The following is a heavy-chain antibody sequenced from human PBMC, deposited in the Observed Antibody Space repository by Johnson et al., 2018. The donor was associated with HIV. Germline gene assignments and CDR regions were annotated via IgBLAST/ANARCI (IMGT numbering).Heavy chain of an antibody. CDR3: AKDLTSFGVAPNDAVDI. D-gene: IGHD3-3*01. J-gene: IGHJ3*02. Sequence: VQLVESGGGVVQPGGSLRLSCAASGFTFSSYAMSWVRQAPGKGLEWVSAISGSGGSTYYADSVKGRFTISRDNSKNTLYLQMNSLRAEAPAVYYCAKDLTSFGVAPNDAVDIWCQGTIVTVSS. V-gene: IGHV3-23*04. CDR1: GFTFSSYA. CDR2: ISGSGGST.